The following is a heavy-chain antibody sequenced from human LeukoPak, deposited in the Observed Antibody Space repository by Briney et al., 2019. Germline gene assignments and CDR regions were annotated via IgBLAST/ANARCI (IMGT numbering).Heavy chain of an antibody. CDR2: IYYSGRT. V-gene: IGHV4-61*01. D-gene: IGHD3-10*01. CDR3: ARGGYYGSGNDFRFDP. CDR1: GYSISSGYY. Sequence: KTSETLSLTCTVSGYSISSGYYWRWIRQPPGKGLERIGYIYYSGRTNYKPSLKSRVTISVDTSKNQFSLKLNSVTAADTAVYYCARGGYYGSGNDFRFDPWGQGTLVTVSS. J-gene: IGHJ5*02.